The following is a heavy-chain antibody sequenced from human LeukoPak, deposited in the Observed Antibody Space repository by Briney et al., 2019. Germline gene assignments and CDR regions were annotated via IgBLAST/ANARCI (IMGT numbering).Heavy chain of an antibody. CDR1: GASISSTNW. D-gene: IGHD3-22*01. Sequence: KSSGTLPLTCAVSGASISSTNWWSGVRQPPGKGLEWIGEIYHSGTTNYNPSLKSRVTISVDKSKNQFSLKLNSVTAADTAVYYCAREFNYYDSSGAILGGFDPWGQGTLVTVSS. CDR2: IYHSGTT. CDR3: AREFNYYDSSGAILGGFDP. J-gene: IGHJ5*02. V-gene: IGHV4-4*02.